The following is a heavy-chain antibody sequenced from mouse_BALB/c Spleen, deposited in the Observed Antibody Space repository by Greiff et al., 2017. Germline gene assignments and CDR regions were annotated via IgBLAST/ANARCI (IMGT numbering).Heavy chain of an antibody. CDR2: IYPGNSDT. J-gene: IGHJ1*01. CDR3: TRGGVRPYWYFDV. CDR1: GYTFTSYW. V-gene: IGHV1-5*01. Sequence: VQLQQSGTVLARPGASVKMSCKASGYTFTSYWMHWVKQRPGQGLEWIGAIYPGNSDTSYNQKFKGKAKLTAVTSTSTAYMELSSLTNEDSAVYYCTRGGVRPYWYFDVWGAGTTVTVSS. D-gene: IGHD2-14*01.